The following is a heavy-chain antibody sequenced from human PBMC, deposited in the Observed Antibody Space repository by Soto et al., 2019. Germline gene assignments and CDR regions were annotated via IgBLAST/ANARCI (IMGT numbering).Heavy chain of an antibody. Sequence: QVQLVQSGAEVKKPGSSVKVSCKASGGTFSSYTISWVRQAPGQGLEWMGRIIPILGIANYAQKFQGRVTITADKSTSTAYRELSSLRSEDTAVYYCAREVSSSSRFDYWGQGTLVTVSS. V-gene: IGHV1-69*08. D-gene: IGHD6-13*01. CDR3: AREVSSSSRFDY. CDR2: IIPILGIA. J-gene: IGHJ4*02. CDR1: GGTFSSYT.